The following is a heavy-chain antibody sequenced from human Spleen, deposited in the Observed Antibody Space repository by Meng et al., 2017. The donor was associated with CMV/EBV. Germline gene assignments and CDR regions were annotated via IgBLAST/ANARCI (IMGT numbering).Heavy chain of an antibody. V-gene: IGHV3-23*01. J-gene: IGHJ4*02. CDR3: ARDFHNSDY. Sequence: GGSLRLSCAASGFTFSSYAMSWVRQAPGKGLEWVSAISGSGGSTYYADSVKGRLTISRDDSKNTLHLQMNSLRAEDTAVYYCARDFHNSDYWGQGTVVTVSS. CDR2: ISGSGGST. D-gene: IGHD1-1*01. CDR1: GFTFSSYA.